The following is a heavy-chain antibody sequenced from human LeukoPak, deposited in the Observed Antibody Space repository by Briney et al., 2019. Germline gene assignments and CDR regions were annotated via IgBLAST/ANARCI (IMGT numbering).Heavy chain of an antibody. CDR3: ARQDKQYYYDSSGPIDY. V-gene: IGHV5-51*01. J-gene: IGHJ4*02. D-gene: IGHD3-22*01. CDR1: GYRFNAYW. CDR2: IYPGDSDT. Sequence: GESLKISCKGSGYRFNAYWIAWVRQMPGKGLEWMGIIYPGDSDTRYSPSFQGQVTISADKSISTAYLQWSSLKASDTAMYYCARQDKQYYYDSSGPIDYWGQGTLVTVSS.